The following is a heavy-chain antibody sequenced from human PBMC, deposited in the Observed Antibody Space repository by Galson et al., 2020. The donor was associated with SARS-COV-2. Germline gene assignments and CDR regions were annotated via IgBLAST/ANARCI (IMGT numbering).Heavy chain of an antibody. Sequence: SQASETLSLTCGVSGGSLRHFYWSWIRQSPGKGLEWIGEIDQSRSTKYNPSLKSRVTISLDTSKSRFSLDLRSVTAADTAVYYCARGRSAVIVASTSVDYWGQGTLVTVSS. CDR2: IDQSRST. V-gene: IGHV4-34*01. D-gene: IGHD2-15*01. CDR1: GGSLRHFY. CDR3: ARGRSAVIVASTSVDY. J-gene: IGHJ4*02.